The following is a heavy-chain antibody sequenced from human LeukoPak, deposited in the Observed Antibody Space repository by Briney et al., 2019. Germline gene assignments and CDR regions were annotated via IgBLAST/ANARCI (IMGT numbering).Heavy chain of an antibody. Sequence: GASVKVSCKASGYTFTGYYMHWVRQAPGQGLEWMGWISPNSGDIDIAQKFQGRVTMTRDTSIATSHMEVDSLTSDDTAVYYCARESACGTTNCLAPADWLDPWGQGTLVIVSS. J-gene: IGHJ5*02. CDR1: GYTFTGYY. D-gene: IGHD2-2*01. CDR3: ARESACGTTNCLAPADWLDP. CDR2: ISPNSGDI. V-gene: IGHV1-2*02.